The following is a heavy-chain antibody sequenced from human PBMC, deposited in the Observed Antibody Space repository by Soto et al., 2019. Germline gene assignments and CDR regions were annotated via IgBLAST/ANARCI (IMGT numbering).Heavy chain of an antibody. CDR3: AKTGEGYCSGGSCYSEATYYFDY. V-gene: IGHV3-30*18. CDR2: ISYDGSNE. D-gene: IGHD2-15*01. J-gene: IGHJ4*02. CDR1: GFTFSSYG. Sequence: QVQLVESGGGVVQPGRSLRLSCAASGFTFSSYGMHWVRQAPGKGLEWVAVISYDGSNEYYADSVKGRFTISRDNSKNTLYLQMNSLRAEDTAVYYCAKTGEGYCSGGSCYSEATYYFDYWGQGTLVTVSS.